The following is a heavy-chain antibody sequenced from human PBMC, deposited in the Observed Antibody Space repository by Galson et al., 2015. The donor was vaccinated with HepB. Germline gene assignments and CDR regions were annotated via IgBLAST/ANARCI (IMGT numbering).Heavy chain of an antibody. V-gene: IGHV4-34*01. CDR2: INHSGST. D-gene: IGHD6-19*01. J-gene: IGHJ4*02. Sequence: TLSLTCAVYGGSFSGYYWSWIRQPPGKGLEWIGEINHSGSTNYNPSLKSRVTISVDTSKNQFSLKLSSVTAADTAVYYCARGVFGYSSGWYSPPPFDYWGQGTLVTVSS. CDR1: GGSFSGYY. CDR3: ARGVFGYSSGWYSPPPFDY.